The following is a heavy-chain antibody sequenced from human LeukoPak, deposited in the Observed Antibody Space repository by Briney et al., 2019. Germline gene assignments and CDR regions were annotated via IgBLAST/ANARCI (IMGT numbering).Heavy chain of an antibody. CDR2: IWYDGRNK. V-gene: IGHV3-33*01. Sequence: QPGRSLRLSCAASGFDFSNYGMHWVRQAPGKGLEWVALIWYDGRNKQYADSVKGRFTISRDNSKNTLYLQISSLRVEDTALYYCARVVTTVNHDAFDIWGQGTMVTVSS. CDR1: GFDFSNYG. D-gene: IGHD4-11*01. CDR3: ARVVTTVNHDAFDI. J-gene: IGHJ3*02.